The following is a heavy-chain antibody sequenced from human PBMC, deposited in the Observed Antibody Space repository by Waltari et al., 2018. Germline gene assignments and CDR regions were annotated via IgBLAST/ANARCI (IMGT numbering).Heavy chain of an antibody. D-gene: IGHD3-22*01. Sequence: QVQLPESGPGLVKPSATLSLTCPVSGGSISSYYWIWIRQPPGKGLEWIGYIYYSGSTNYNPSLKSRVTISVDTSKNQFSLKLSSVTAADTAVYYCAREMSGYYDSSGWGYFQHWGQGTLVTVSS. CDR3: AREMSGYYDSSGWGYFQH. CDR1: GGSISSYY. J-gene: IGHJ1*01. CDR2: IYYSGST. V-gene: IGHV4-59*01.